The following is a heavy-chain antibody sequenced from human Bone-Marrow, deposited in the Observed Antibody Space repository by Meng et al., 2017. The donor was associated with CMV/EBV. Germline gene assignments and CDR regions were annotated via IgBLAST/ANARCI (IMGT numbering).Heavy chain of an antibody. Sequence: GGSLRLSCAASGFTFSSYNMNWVRQAPGKGLEWVSSISSSSSYIYYADSVKGRFTISRDNAKNSLYLQMNSLRAEDTAVYYCARPLTMYQPPGVWGQGTLVTVSS. CDR2: ISSSSSYI. J-gene: IGHJ4*02. V-gene: IGHV3-21*01. CDR1: GFTFSSYN. D-gene: IGHD2-2*01. CDR3: ARPLTMYQPPGV.